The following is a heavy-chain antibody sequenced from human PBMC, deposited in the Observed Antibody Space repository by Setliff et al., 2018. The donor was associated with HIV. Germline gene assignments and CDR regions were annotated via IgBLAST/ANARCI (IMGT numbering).Heavy chain of an antibody. CDR2: IFYTGST. J-gene: IGHJ4*02. V-gene: IGHV4-39*01. CDR3: ARHFGGDYQLPDLFDY. D-gene: IGHD2-2*01. CDR1: NDSISSSTAHY. Sequence: SETLSLTCTVSNDSISSSTAHYWGWIRQPPGKGLEWIGSIFYTGSTYYSTSLKSRVTISVDTSKNQFSLKLSSVTAADTAVYYGARHFGGDYQLPDLFDYWGQGTLVTVSS.